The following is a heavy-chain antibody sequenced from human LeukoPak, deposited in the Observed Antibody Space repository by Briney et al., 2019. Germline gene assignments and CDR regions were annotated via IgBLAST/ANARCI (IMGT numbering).Heavy chain of an antibody. CDR3: ARLVLLRDYYMDV. J-gene: IGHJ6*03. Sequence: GGSLRLSCAASGFAVSSKYMSWVRQAKGKGLEWVSVIYSGGSTYYADSVKGRFTISRDNSKNTLYLQMNSLRAEDTAVYYCARLVLLRDYYMDVWGKGTTVTVSS. CDR1: GFAVSSKY. CDR2: IYSGGST. D-gene: IGHD2-15*01. V-gene: IGHV3-66*02.